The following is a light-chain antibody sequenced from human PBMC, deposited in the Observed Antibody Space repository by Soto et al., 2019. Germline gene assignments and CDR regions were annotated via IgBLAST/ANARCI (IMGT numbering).Light chain of an antibody. CDR2: DVS. Sequence: QSALTQPASVSGSPGQSITISCTGTSSDVGGYNYVSWYQQHPGKAPKLMIYDVSNRPSGVCNRFSGSKSGNTASLTISGLQAEDEADYYCSSYTSSSIVVFGGGTKVTVL. V-gene: IGLV2-14*01. CDR3: SSYTSSSIVV. J-gene: IGLJ2*01. CDR1: SSDVGGYNY.